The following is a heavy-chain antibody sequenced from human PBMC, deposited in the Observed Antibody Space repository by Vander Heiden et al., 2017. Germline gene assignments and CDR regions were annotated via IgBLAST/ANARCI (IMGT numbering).Heavy chain of an antibody. D-gene: IGHD3-10*01. Sequence: SGGTFSSYAISWVRQAPGQGLEWMGGIIPIFGTANYAPKFQGRVTITADKSTSTAYMELSSLRSEDTAVDYGARTYYGSGSYPDYYYGMDVWGQGTTVTVSS. CDR2: IIPIFGTA. CDR1: GGTFSSYA. J-gene: IGHJ6*02. CDR3: ARTYYGSGSYPDYYYGMDV. V-gene: IGHV1-69*06.